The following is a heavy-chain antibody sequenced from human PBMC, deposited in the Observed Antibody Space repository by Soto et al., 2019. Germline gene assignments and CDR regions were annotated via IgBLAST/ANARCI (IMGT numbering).Heavy chain of an antibody. V-gene: IGHV3-33*01. D-gene: IGHD6-19*01. Sequence: QVQLVESGGGVVQPGRSLRLSCAASGFTFSSYGMHWVRQAPGKGLEWVAVIWYDGSNKYYADSVKGRFTISRDNSKNTMYLQMNSLRAEDTAVYYCARNRGMAVGGTDFDYWGQGTLITVSS. J-gene: IGHJ4*02. CDR1: GFTFSSYG. CDR3: ARNRGMAVGGTDFDY. CDR2: IWYDGSNK.